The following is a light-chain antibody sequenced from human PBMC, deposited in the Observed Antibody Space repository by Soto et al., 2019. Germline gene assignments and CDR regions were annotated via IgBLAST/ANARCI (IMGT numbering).Light chain of an antibody. Sequence: QSVLTQPPSVPAAPGQKVTLSCSGSSSNIGNNYVSWYQHLPGTTPKLLIYDSNQRPSGIPDRFSGSKSGTSATLAITGLQTGDDADYYCGTWDSSLSANVFGTGTKLTVL. CDR2: DSN. CDR3: GTWDSSLSANV. J-gene: IGLJ1*01. V-gene: IGLV1-51*01. CDR1: SSNIGNNY.